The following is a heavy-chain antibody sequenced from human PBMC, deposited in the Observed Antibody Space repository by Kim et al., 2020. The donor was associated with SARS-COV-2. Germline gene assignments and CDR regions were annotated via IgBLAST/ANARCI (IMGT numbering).Heavy chain of an antibody. J-gene: IGHJ4*02. D-gene: IGHD3-10*01. CDR2: VYWDDDQ. CDR3: AQMVRGIMKREYYFGY. Sequence: SGPTLVKPTQTLTLTCTFSGFSLSSDHVGVGWIRQPPGKALEWLALVYWDDDQHYRPSLNSRLTIARDTSKNQVVLTMTNMDPVDTGTYFCAQMVRGIMKREYYFGYWGQGTLVTVSS. V-gene: IGHV2-5*02. CDR1: GFSLSSDHVG.